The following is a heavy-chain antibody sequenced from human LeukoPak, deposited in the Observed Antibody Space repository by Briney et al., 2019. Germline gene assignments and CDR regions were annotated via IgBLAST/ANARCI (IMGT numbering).Heavy chain of an antibody. V-gene: IGHV3-21*01. CDR3: ARDQSYSGHDFRSTGDFDY. Sequence: GGSLRLSCAASGFTFSSYSMNWVRQAPGKGLEWVSSISSSSSYIYYADSVKGRFTISRDNAKNSLYLQMNSLRAEDTAVYYCARDQSYSGHDFRSTGDFDYWGQGTLVTVSS. CDR2: ISSSSSYI. J-gene: IGHJ4*02. D-gene: IGHD5-12*01. CDR1: GFTFSSYS.